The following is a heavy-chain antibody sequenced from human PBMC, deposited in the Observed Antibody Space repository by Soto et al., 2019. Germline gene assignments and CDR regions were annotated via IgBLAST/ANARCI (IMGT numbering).Heavy chain of an antibody. CDR2: IKPDGSEK. V-gene: IGHV3-7*01. Sequence: EVQLVESGGGLVQPGGSLRLSCAASGFTFGTYWMSWVRQAPGKGLEWVANIKPDGSEKFYLDSVKGRFTISRDNATNSQDVKLFNLRAEGTAVYDSAIFHGNGDVCRWGLDVWGRGTTVVVSS. D-gene: IGHD2-8*01. CDR3: AIFHGNGDVCRWGLDV. J-gene: IGHJ6*02. CDR1: GFTFGTYW.